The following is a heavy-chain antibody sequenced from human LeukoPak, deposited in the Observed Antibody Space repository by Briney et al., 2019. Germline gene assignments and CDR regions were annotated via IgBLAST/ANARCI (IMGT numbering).Heavy chain of an antibody. J-gene: IGHJ6*02. Sequence: PGGSLGLSCAASGFTFSSYGMHWVRQAPGKGLEWVAVIWYDGSNKYYADSVKGRFTISRDNSKNTLYLQMNSLRAEDTAVYYCARDGWSATAATDTSYYYYGMDVWGQGTTVTVSS. D-gene: IGHD2-15*01. CDR2: IWYDGSNK. CDR3: ARDGWSATAATDTSYYYYGMDV. V-gene: IGHV3-33*01. CDR1: GFTFSSYG.